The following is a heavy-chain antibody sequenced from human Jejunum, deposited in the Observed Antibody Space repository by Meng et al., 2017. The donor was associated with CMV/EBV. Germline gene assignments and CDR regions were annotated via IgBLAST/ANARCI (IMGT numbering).Heavy chain of an antibody. D-gene: IGHD6-13*01. CDR2: IRFDGSDQ. J-gene: IGHJ4*02. V-gene: IGHV3-30*02. CDR3: AKGPAAGHLDY. Sequence: CATAGFTLTSFGMTWVRQAPGKGLEWVAFIRFDGSDQFYTDSVKGRFTISRDDSKNTFFLQMNSLRPEDTAVYYCAKGPAAGHLDYWGQGTLVTVSS. CDR1: GFTLTSFG.